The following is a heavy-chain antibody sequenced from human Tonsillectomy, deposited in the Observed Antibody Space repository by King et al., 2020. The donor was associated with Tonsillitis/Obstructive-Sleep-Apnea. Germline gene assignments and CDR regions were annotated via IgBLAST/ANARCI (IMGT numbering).Heavy chain of an antibody. Sequence: LQLQESGPGLVKPSETLSLTCTVSGGSISSYYWSWIRQPPGKGLEWIGYIYYSGSTNYNPSLKSRVTISVDTSKNKFSLKLSSVTAADTAVYYCARHAGPLDYGGDGLDYWGQGTLVTVSS. V-gene: IGHV4-59*01. D-gene: IGHD4-23*01. CDR3: ARHAGPLDYGGDGLDY. CDR1: GGSISSYY. CDR2: IYYSGST. J-gene: IGHJ4*02.